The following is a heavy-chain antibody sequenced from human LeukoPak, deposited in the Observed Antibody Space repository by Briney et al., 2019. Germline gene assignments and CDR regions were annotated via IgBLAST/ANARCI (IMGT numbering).Heavy chain of an antibody. CDR2: IMQDGSEK. V-gene: IGHV3-7*01. J-gene: IGHJ6*02. D-gene: IGHD3-10*01. Sequence: GGSLRLSCAASGFTFSSYWMSWVRQAPGKGLEWVANIMQDGSEKYYVDSVKGRFTISRDNAKNSLYLQMNSLRAEDTAVYYCARGDVTMVRGVIVDYYGMDVWGQGTTVTVSS. CDR3: ARGDVTMVRGVIVDYYGMDV. CDR1: GFTFSSYW.